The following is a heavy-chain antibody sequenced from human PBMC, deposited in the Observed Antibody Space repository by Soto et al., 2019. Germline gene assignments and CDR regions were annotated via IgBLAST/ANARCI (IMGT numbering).Heavy chain of an antibody. Sequence: QVQLVQSGAEVKKPGSSVKVSCKASGGTFSSYAISWVRQAPGQGLEWRGGIIPIFGTANYAQKFQGRVTITADESTSTAYMELSSLRSEDTVVYYCARAYCSGGSCYPPYFDYWGQGTLVTVSS. J-gene: IGHJ4*02. CDR2: IIPIFGTA. CDR1: GGTFSSYA. D-gene: IGHD2-15*01. CDR3: ARAYCSGGSCYPPYFDY. V-gene: IGHV1-69*01.